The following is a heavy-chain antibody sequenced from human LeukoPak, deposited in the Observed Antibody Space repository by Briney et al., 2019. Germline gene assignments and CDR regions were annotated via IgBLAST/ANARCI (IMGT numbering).Heavy chain of an antibody. CDR2: INSDGSST. Sequence: GGSLRLSCAASGFTFGNYWMHWVRQAPGKGLVWVSRINSDGSSTNYADSVKGRFTISRDNAKNTVYLQMNSLRAEDTAVYYCARVPQLGLLNYWGQGTLVTVSS. CDR3: ARVPQLGLLNY. D-gene: IGHD6-6*01. J-gene: IGHJ4*02. CDR1: GFTFGNYW. V-gene: IGHV3-74*01.